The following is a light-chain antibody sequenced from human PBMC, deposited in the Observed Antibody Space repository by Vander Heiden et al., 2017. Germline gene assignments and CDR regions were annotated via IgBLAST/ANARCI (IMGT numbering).Light chain of an antibody. Sequence: QSALPQPPSASASRGQSVTISCPGTSSDVGGYDFVSWYHQHPGKAPKVLIYEVTKRTSGVPDRFSGSKSGNTASLTVSGHEAEDEANYYCSSFAGYNSLLFGGGTKLTVL. CDR1: SSDVGGYDF. CDR3: SSFAGYNSLL. J-gene: IGLJ2*01. CDR2: EVT. V-gene: IGLV2-8*01.